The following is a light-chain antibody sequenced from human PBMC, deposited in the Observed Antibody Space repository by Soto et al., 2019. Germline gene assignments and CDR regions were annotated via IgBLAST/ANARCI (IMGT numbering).Light chain of an antibody. V-gene: IGLV4-69*01. CDR3: QNWGAGTQV. CDR1: SGHSNYA. CDR2: LSSDGSH. J-gene: IGLJ1*01. Sequence: QLVLTQSPSASASLGASVKVTCTLSSGHSNYAIAWHQQQPEKGPRYLMRLSSDGSHIKGDGIPDRFSGSSSGAERYLTISSLQSEDEAEYYCQNWGAGTQVFGTGTKVTVL.